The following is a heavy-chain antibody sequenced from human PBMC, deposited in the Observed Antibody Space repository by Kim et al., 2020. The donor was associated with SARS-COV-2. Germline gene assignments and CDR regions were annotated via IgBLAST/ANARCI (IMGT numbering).Heavy chain of an antibody. Sequence: SETLSLTCTVSGGSISSGGYYWSWIRQHPGKGLEWIGYIYYSGSTYYNPSLKSRVTISVDTSKNQFSLKLSSVTAADTAVYYCARGDIVVVPAASGRAFDIWGQGTMVTVSS. CDR3: ARGDIVVVPAASGRAFDI. CDR2: IYYSGST. V-gene: IGHV4-31*03. CDR1: GGSISSGGYY. D-gene: IGHD2-2*01. J-gene: IGHJ3*02.